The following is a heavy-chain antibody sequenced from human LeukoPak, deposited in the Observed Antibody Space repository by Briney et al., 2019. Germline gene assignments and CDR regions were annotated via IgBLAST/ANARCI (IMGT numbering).Heavy chain of an antibody. CDR2: ISSSSSTI. Sequence: PGGSLRLSCAASGFTFSTFAMIWVRQPPGKGLEWVSYISSSSSTIYYADSVKGRFTISRDNAKNSLYLQMNSLRAEDTAVYYCATPGYCSGGTRGCTDYWGQGTLVTVSS. CDR3: ATPGYCSGGTRGCTDY. CDR1: GFTFSTFA. V-gene: IGHV3-48*01. J-gene: IGHJ4*02. D-gene: IGHD2-15*01.